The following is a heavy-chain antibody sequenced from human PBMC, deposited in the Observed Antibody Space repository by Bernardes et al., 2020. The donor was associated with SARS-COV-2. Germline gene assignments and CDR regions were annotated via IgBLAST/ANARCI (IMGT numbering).Heavy chain of an antibody. Sequence: GRSLKLSCEVSGFTFSSYTMNWVRQAPGKGLEWVSTITDSGDSTYYADSVKGRFTISRDNSKDRLYLQMNSLRAEDTAVYYCSKNAKYSSSSMEVWGQGTTVTVS. CDR1: GFTFSSYT. CDR2: ITDSGDST. J-gene: IGHJ6*02. V-gene: IGHV3-23*01. CDR3: SKNAKYSSSSMEV. D-gene: IGHD6-6*01.